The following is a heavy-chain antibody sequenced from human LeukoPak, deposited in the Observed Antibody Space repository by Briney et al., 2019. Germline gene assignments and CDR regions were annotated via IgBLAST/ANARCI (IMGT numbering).Heavy chain of an antibody. J-gene: IGHJ4*02. Sequence: ASVKVFCKASGDTLTGYYIHWVRQAPGQGLEWMGRINPNSGGTNYAQKFQGRITMTRDTSIATAYMELSRLTSDDTAVYYCARSRGWSNFDYWGQGTLVTVSS. V-gene: IGHV1-2*06. D-gene: IGHD6-19*01. CDR1: GDTLTGYY. CDR2: INPNSGGT. CDR3: ARSRGWSNFDY.